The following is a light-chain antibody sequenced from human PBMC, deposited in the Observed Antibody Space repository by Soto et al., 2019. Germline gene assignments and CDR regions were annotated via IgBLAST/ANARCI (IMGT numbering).Light chain of an antibody. CDR1: TGAVTSGHY. CDR3: LLSYTGARV. V-gene: IGLV7-46*01. Sequence: LFKPATSLTLPPGVTVTLTCAPSTGAVTSGHYPYWFQQNPGQAPKTLIYDTNNRYSWTPARFSGSLLGGKAALTLSGAQPEDEADYYCLLSYTGARVCGTGTKVTV. J-gene: IGLJ1*01. CDR2: DTN.